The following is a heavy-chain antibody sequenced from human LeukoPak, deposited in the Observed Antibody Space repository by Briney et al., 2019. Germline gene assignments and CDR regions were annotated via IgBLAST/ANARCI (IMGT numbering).Heavy chain of an antibody. D-gene: IGHD5-18*01. J-gene: IGHJ4*02. Sequence: SETLSLTCAVSGYSLSSGYYWGWIRQPPGKGLEWIGSVYYRVSTYYNPSLKSRVTISVDTSKNQFSLKLSSVTAADTAVYYCARVSGYSYGYGDHWGQGTLVTVAS. V-gene: IGHV4-38-2*01. CDR1: GYSLSSGYY. CDR3: ARVSGYSYGYGDH. CDR2: VYYRVST.